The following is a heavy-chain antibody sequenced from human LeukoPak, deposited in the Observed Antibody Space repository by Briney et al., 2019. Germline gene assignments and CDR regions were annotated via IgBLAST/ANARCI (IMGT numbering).Heavy chain of an antibody. CDR3: ARLSRVGATCFDY. Sequence: GGSLRLSCAASGFTFSAYEMNWVRQAPGTGLEWVSYISSSGSTIYYADSVKGRFTISRDNAKNSLYLQMNSLRAEDTAVYYCARLSRVGATCFDYWGQGTLVTVSS. CDR1: GFTFSAYE. CDR2: ISSSGSTI. D-gene: IGHD1-26*01. J-gene: IGHJ4*02. V-gene: IGHV3-48*03.